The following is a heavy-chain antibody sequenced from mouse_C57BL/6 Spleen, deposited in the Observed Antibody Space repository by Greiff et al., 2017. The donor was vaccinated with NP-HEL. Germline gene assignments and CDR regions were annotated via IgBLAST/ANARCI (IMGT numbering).Heavy chain of an antibody. Sequence: EVMLVESGEGLVKPGGSLKLSCAASGFTFSSYAMSWVRQTPEKRLEWVAYISSGGDYIYYADTVKGRFTISRDNARNTLYLQMRSLNSEATAMYYCTRDVIYYDSYYAVDYWSQGASVTDSS. CDR2: ISSGGDYI. J-gene: IGHJ4*01. CDR3: TRDVIYYDSYYAVDY. CDR1: GFTFSSYA. V-gene: IGHV5-9-1*02. D-gene: IGHD2-4*01.